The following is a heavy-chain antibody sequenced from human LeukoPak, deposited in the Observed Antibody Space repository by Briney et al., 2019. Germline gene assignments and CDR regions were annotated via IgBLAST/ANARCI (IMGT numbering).Heavy chain of an antibody. J-gene: IGHJ4*02. D-gene: IGHD3-9*01. CDR1: GYSFNSHH. V-gene: IGHV1-46*02. Sequence: GASVKVSCKTSGYSFNSHHVHWVRQAPGQGLEWMGVKFSHDGSTSNTQKFQGRVTMTRDTSTSTVYMELSSLRSEDTAVYYCARDSGRYFDWLESDYWGQGTLVTVSS. CDR2: KFSHDGST. CDR3: ARDSGRYFDWLESDY.